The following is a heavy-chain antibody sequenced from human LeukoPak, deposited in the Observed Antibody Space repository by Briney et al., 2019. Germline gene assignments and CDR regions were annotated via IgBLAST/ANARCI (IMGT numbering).Heavy chain of an antibody. Sequence: GGSLRLSCAASGFTFSTNYMSWVRQAPGKGLEWVSVIYSGVKTHYADSVKGRFTISGDNSRNTLHLQMNSLRAEDTAVYYCALESAGTLRYWGQGTLVTVSS. V-gene: IGHV3-66*01. D-gene: IGHD6-13*01. J-gene: IGHJ4*02. CDR3: ALESAGTLRY. CDR1: GFTFSTNY. CDR2: IYSGVKT.